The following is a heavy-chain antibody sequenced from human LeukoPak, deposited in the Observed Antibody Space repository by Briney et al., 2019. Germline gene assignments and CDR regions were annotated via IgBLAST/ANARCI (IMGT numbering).Heavy chain of an antibody. CDR1: GFTFSSYW. V-gene: IGHV3-7*01. CDR2: IKQDGSEK. CDR3: ARDGHYDFWSGFPLNWFNP. D-gene: IGHD3-3*01. Sequence: GGSLRLSCAASGFTFSSYWMSWVRQAPGKGLEWVANIKQDGSEKYYVDSVKGRFTISRDNAKNSLYLQMNSLRAEDTAVYYCARDGHYDFWSGFPLNWFNPGGQGTLVTVSS. J-gene: IGHJ5*02.